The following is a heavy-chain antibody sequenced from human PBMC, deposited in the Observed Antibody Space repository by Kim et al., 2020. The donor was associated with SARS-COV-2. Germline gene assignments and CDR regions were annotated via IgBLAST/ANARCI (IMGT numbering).Heavy chain of an antibody. J-gene: IGHJ6*01. CDR3: ARGYSGYARIEDFHNALDV. D-gene: IGHD5-12*01. V-gene: IGHV1-69*13. CDR1: GDTFSSDA. Sequence: SVKVSCKASGDTFSSDALSWVPQAPGQGLEWMGGIIPMLGTADYAQEFQGRPTINADESTTTAYLELSSRRSDDMGVYYCARGYSGYARIEDFHNALDV. CDR2: IIPMLGTA.